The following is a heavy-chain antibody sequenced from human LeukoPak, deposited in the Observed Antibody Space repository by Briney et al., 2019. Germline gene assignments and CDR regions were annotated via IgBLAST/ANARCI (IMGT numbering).Heavy chain of an antibody. V-gene: IGHV7-4-1*02. Sequence: ASVKVSCKASGYSFNSQGMNWVRQAPGQGLEWMGWINTNTGNPTYAQDFTGRFVFSLDTSVSTAYLQISSLKAEDTAVYYCALDWGAANYYFDYWGQGTLVTVSS. D-gene: IGHD7-27*01. J-gene: IGHJ4*02. CDR3: ALDWGAANYYFDY. CDR2: INTNTGNP. CDR1: GYSFNSQG.